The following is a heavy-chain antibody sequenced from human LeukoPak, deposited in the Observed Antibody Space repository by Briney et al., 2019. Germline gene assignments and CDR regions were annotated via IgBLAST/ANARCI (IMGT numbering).Heavy chain of an antibody. Sequence: SETLSLTCTVSGYSISSGYYWSWIRQPPGKGLEWIGYIYHSGSTNYNPSLKSRVTISVDTSKNQFSLNLNSVTAADTAVYYCARVVGGPVDYWGQGTLVTVSS. CDR1: GYSISSGYY. D-gene: IGHD3-10*01. CDR3: ARVVGGPVDY. CDR2: IYHSGST. J-gene: IGHJ4*02. V-gene: IGHV4-61*01.